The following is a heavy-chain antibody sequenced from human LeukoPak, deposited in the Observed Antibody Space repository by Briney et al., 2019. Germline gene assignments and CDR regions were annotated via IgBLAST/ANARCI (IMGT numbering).Heavy chain of an antibody. V-gene: IGHV3-23*01. CDR1: GFTFSNHG. CDR3: AEDDAWLRFGE. D-gene: IGHD3-10*01. Sequence: GGSLRLSCAASGFTFSNHGMNWVRQAPGKGLEWVSGISPSGDITYYADSVKGRFTISRDNSKNTLYLEVISLTAEDTAVHYCAEDDAWLRFGEWSQGTLVTVSS. CDR2: ISPSGDIT. J-gene: IGHJ4*02.